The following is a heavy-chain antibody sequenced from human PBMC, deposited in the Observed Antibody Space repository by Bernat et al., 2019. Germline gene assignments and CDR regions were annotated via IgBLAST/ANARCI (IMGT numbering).Heavy chain of an antibody. D-gene: IGHD3-22*01. V-gene: IGHV3-30-3*01. CDR2: ISYDGSNT. CDR1: GFTFSSYA. Sequence: QVQLVESGGGVVQPGRSLRLSCAASGFTFSSYAMHWVRQAPGKGLEWVAVISYDGSNTYYVDSGKGRFTISRDNSKNTLYLQMNSLRAEDTAVYYCAREGTSGSYYDSSGNHGGAFDFWGQGTMVTVSS. CDR3: AREGTSGSYYDSSGNHGGAFDF. J-gene: IGHJ3*01.